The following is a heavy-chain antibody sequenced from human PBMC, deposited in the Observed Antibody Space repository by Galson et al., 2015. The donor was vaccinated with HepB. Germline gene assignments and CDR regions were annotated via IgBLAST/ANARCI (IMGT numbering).Heavy chain of an antibody. CDR1: GGTFSSYA. D-gene: IGHD5-24*01. CDR3: AREMATRNWYFDL. V-gene: IGHV1-69*04. J-gene: IGHJ2*01. Sequence: SVKVSCKASGGTFSSYAISWVRQAPGQGLEWMGRIIPILGIANYAQKFQGRVTITADKSTSTAYMELSSLRSEDTAVYYCAREMATRNWYFDLWGRGTLVTVSS. CDR2: IIPILGIA.